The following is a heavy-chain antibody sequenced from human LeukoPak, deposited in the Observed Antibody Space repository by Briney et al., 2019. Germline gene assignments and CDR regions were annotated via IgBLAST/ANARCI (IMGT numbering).Heavy chain of an antibody. CDR1: AFTFSSYA. Sequence: GGSLRLSCAASAFTFSSYAMSWVRQAPGKGLEWVSAVSCRGGSTYYAVSVKGRFTISRDNSKNTLYLQMNSLRAEDTAEYYCAKTLRESSGREYFDLWGRGTLVPVSS. CDR3: AKTLRESSGREYFDL. D-gene: IGHD6-19*01. CDR2: VSCRGGST. J-gene: IGHJ2*01. V-gene: IGHV3-23*01.